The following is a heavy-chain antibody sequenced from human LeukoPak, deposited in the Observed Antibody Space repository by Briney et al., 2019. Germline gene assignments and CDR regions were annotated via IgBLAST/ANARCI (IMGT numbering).Heavy chain of an antibody. CDR1: GFTFTNAW. J-gene: IGHJ6*03. Sequence: GGSLRLSCAASGFTFTNAWMNWVRQAPGKGLEWVGRIKSKTDGGAIHYAAPVRGRFSMSRDDSINTVYLQMDSLKAEDTAVYYCAKNRGHCVGGVCHNYYYMDVWAEGPRSPSP. V-gene: IGHV3-15*01. CDR3: AKNRGHCVGGVCHNYYYMDV. D-gene: IGHD2-8*02. CDR2: IKSKTDGGAI.